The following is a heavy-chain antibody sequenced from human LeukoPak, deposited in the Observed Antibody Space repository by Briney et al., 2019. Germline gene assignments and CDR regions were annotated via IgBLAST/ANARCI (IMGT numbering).Heavy chain of an antibody. CDR1: GFTFSSYG. Sequence: GGSLRLSCAASGFTFSSYGMHWVRQAPGKGLEWVAFIRYDGSNKYYADSVKGRFTISRDNSKNTLYLQMNSLRAEDTAVYYCAKDESGASRGYSSSWGQGTLVTVSS. D-gene: IGHD6-13*01. V-gene: IGHV3-30*02. J-gene: IGHJ4*02. CDR3: AKDESGASRGYSSS. CDR2: IRYDGSNK.